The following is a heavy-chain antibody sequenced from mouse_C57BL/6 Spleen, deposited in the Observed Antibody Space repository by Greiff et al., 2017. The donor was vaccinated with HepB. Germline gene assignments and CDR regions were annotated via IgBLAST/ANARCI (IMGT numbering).Heavy chain of an antibody. V-gene: IGHV5-4*03. CDR2: ISDGGSYT. CDR3: AREGEFHYAMDY. CDR1: GFTFSSYA. J-gene: IGHJ4*01. Sequence: EVNVVESGGGLVKPGGSLKLSCAASGFTFSSYAMSWVRQTPEKRLEWVATISDGGSYTYYPDNVKGRFTISRDNAKNNLYLQMSHLKSEDTAMYYCAREGEFHYAMDYWGQGTSVTVSS.